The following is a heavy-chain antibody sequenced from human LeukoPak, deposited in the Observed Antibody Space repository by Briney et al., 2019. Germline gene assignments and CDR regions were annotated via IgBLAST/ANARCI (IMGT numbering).Heavy chain of an antibody. V-gene: IGHV3-30-3*01. Sequence: GGSLRLSCAASGFTFTSYAMHWIRQAAGKGLEWVAVISDDGISYSYADSVKGRFTISRDNAKNSLYLQMNSLRAEDTALYYCAKDTGSSWLYYFDYWGQGTLVTVSS. J-gene: IGHJ4*02. CDR1: GFTFTSYA. CDR2: ISDDGISY. CDR3: AKDTGSSWLYYFDY. D-gene: IGHD6-13*01.